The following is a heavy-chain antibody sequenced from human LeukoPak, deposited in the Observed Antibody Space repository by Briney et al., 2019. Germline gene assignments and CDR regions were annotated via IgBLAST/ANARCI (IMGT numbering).Heavy chain of an antibody. V-gene: IGHV3-30*18. J-gene: IGHJ4*02. CDR1: GFTFSSYG. CDR2: ISYFGSNK. CDR3: AKDSRYDFWSARSQFDY. Sequence: PGGSPRLSCAASGFTFSSYGMHWVRQAPGKGLEWGAVISYFGSNKYNADSVKGRFTISTDNTKNTLYMQMNSLRGEHTAVYYCAKDSRYDFWSARSQFDYWGQGTLVTVSS. D-gene: IGHD3-3*01.